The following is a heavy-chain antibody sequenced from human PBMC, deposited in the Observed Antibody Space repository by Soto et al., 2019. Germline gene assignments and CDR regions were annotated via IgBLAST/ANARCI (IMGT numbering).Heavy chain of an antibody. CDR2: IYYSGST. Sequence: QVQLQESGPGLVKPSETLSLTCTVSGGSISSYYWSWIRQPPGKGLEWIGYIYYSGSTDYNPSLKSRVSMSVDPSKNQFSLKLSSVTAADTAVYYCARSAPVLDFDYWGQGTLVTVSS. CDR1: GGSISSYY. CDR3: ARSAPVLDFDY. J-gene: IGHJ4*02. V-gene: IGHV4-59*01.